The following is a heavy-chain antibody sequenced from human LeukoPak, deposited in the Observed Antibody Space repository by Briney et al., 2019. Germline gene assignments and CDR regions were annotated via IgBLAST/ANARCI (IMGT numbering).Heavy chain of an antibody. Sequence: SVKVSCKASGGTFSSYAISWVRQAPGQGLEWMGGIIPIFGTANYAQKFQGRVTITADESTSTAYMELSSLRSEDTAVYHCARGATTYYYYYYMDVWGKGTTVTISS. D-gene: IGHD1-26*01. V-gene: IGHV1-69*13. J-gene: IGHJ6*03. CDR2: IIPIFGTA. CDR1: GGTFSSYA. CDR3: ARGATTYYYYYYMDV.